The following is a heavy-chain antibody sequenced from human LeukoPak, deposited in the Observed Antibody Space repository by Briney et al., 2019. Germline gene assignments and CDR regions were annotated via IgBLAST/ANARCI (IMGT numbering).Heavy chain of an antibody. CDR3: ARVPKPYCTNGVCYTNWFDP. V-gene: IGHV7-4-1*02. D-gene: IGHD2-8*01. Sequence: ASVKVSCKASGYTFTSYAMNWVRQAPGQGLEWMGWINTNTGNPTYAQGFTGRFVFSLDTSVSTAYLQISSLKAEDTAVYYCARVPKPYCTNGVCYTNWFDPWGQGTLVTVSS. CDR1: GYTFTSYA. CDR2: INTNTGNP. J-gene: IGHJ5*02.